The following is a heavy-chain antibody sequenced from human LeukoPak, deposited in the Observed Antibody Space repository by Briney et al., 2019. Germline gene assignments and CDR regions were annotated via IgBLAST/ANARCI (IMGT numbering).Heavy chain of an antibody. CDR2: IIPIFGTA. D-gene: IGHD3-22*01. J-gene: IGHJ4*02. CDR1: GGTFSSYA. Sequence: SVKVSCKSSGGTFSSYAISWVRQAPGQGLEWMGGIIPIFGTANYAQKFQGRVTITADESTSTAYMELSSLRSEDTAVDYCARDLRSYYDSSGYPGADWGQGTLVTVSS. V-gene: IGHV1-69*13. CDR3: ARDLRSYYDSSGYPGAD.